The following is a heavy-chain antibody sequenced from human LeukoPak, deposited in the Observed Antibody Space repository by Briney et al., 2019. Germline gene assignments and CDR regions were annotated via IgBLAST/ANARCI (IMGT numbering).Heavy chain of an antibody. CDR2: IGEDGSEK. V-gene: IGHV3-7*01. Sequence: GGSLRLSCAASGFTFSSYWMTWVRQAPGKGLEWVAHIGEDGSEKYYVDSVKGRFTISRDNAKNSLYLQVNSLRAEDTAVYYCARDPVPRELGIEPPTDPWGQGTLVTVSS. D-gene: IGHD7-27*01. J-gene: IGHJ5*02. CDR1: GFTFSSYW. CDR3: ARDPVPRELGIEPPTDP.